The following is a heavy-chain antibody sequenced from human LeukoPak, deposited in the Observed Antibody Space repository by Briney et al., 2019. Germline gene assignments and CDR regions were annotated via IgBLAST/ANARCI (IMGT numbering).Heavy chain of an antibody. D-gene: IGHD5-12*01. CDR1: GFIFSSYA. J-gene: IGHJ4*02. CDR2: FSGRADST. Sequence: GESLRLSCVASGFIFSSYAMTWVRQTPGKGLEWVSGFSGRADSTYYADSVKGRFTISRDNSKNTLYLQMNSLRADDTAVYYCAKLTVATFRSLFDSWGQGTLVAVSS. CDR3: AKLTVATFRSLFDS. V-gene: IGHV3-23*01.